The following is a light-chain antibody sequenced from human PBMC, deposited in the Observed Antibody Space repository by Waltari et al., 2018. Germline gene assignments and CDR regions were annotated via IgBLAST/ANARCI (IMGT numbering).Light chain of an antibody. V-gene: IGKV4-1*01. Sequence: IVMTQSPDPLAVSLGGRATINCKSSQSVLYSSNNKNYLAWYQQKPGQPPKLLIYWTSTRESGVPDRFSGSGSGTDFTLTISSLQAEDVAVYYCQQYYTTPPTFGGGTKVEIK. CDR3: QQYYTTPPT. CDR1: QSVLYSSNNKNY. J-gene: IGKJ4*01. CDR2: WTS.